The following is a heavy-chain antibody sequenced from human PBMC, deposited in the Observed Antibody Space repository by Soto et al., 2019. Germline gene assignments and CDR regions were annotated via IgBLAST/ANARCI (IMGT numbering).Heavy chain of an antibody. CDR1: GGTFSSYA. V-gene: IGHV1-69*10. Sequence: ASVKVSCKASGGTFSSYAISWVRQAPGQGLEWMGGIIPILGIANYAQKFQGRVTITADKSTSTAYMELSSLRSEDTAVYYCARDPLGVVVAATNFDYWGQGTLVTVSS. CDR3: ARDPLGVVVAATNFDY. D-gene: IGHD2-15*01. CDR2: IIPILGIA. J-gene: IGHJ4*02.